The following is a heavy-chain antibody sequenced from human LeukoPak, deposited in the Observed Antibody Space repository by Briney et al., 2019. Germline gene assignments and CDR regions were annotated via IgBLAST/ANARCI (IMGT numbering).Heavy chain of an antibody. J-gene: IGHJ4*02. CDR2: IDPSDSYT. CDR1: GSRFTGYW. Sequence: GGSLSISWKGSGSRFTGYWISWVRQMPGKGLKWTERIDPSDSYTNYSPSFQGHVTISADKSISTAYLQWSSLKASDTAMYYCARQAEWPRLGSFDYWGRGTLVTVSS. D-gene: IGHD5-12*01. CDR3: ARQAEWPRLGSFDY. V-gene: IGHV5-10-1*01.